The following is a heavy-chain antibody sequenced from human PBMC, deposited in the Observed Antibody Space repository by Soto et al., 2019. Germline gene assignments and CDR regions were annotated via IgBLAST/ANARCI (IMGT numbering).Heavy chain of an antibody. CDR2: IWYDGSNK. D-gene: IGHD2-15*01. J-gene: IGHJ6*02. CDR3: ARDADIVVGAASSGMDV. CDR1: GFTFSSYG. V-gene: IGHV3-33*01. Sequence: QVQLVESGGGVVQPGRSLRLSCAASGFTFSSYGMHWVRQAPGKGLEWVAVIWYDGSNKYYADSVKGRFTISRDNSKNTLYLQMNSLRAEETAVYYCARDADIVVGAASSGMDVWGQGTTVTGSS.